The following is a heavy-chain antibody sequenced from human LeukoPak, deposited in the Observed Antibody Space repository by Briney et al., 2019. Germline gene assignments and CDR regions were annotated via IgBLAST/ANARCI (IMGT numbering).Heavy chain of an antibody. V-gene: IGHV1-18*01. CDR1: GYTFSSYD. Sequence: ASVKVPCKASGYTFSSYDINWVRQAPGQGLEWMGWISAYNGNTNYAQKLQGRVTMTTDTSTSTAYMELRSLRSDDTAVYYCARYDYGDYAEYFQHWGQGTLVTVSS. CDR2: ISAYNGNT. CDR3: ARYDYGDYAEYFQH. J-gene: IGHJ1*01. D-gene: IGHD4-17*01.